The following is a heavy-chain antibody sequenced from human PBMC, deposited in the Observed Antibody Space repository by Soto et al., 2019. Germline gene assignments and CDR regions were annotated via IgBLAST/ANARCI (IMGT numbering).Heavy chain of an antibody. D-gene: IGHD3-22*01. CDR1: GFTFSSYG. Sequence: QVQLVESGGGVVQPGRSLRLSCAASGFTFSSYGMHWVRQAPGKGLERVAVISYDGSNKYYADSVKGRFTISRDNSKITLYLQMNSLRAEDTAVYYCASAYYYDSSGYYAHDYWGQGTLVTVSS. V-gene: IGHV3-30*03. J-gene: IGHJ4*02. CDR2: ISYDGSNK. CDR3: ASAYYYDSSGYYAHDY.